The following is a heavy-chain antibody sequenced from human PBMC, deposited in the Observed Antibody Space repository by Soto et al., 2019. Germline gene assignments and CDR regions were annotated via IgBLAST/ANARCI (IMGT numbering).Heavy chain of an antibody. Sequence: ASVKVSCEAPGYTFTSYDIYWVRQATGQGLEWMGWLNPNTGDSGYAQKFQGRITVTSDTSINTVHMELSSLRSEDTAVYYCARRAETNGWNGFGADKYYFDFWGQGTLVTVSS. V-gene: IGHV1-8*01. J-gene: IGHJ4*02. CDR2: LNPNTGDS. CDR3: ARRAETNGWNGFGADKYYFDF. D-gene: IGHD1-1*01. CDR1: GYTFTSYD.